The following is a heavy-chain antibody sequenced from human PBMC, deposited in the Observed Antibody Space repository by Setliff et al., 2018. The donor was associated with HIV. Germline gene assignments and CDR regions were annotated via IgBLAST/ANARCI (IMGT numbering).Heavy chain of an antibody. CDR1: GASISSTSYY. J-gene: IGHJ6*03. CDR2: TYYSGST. V-gene: IGHV4-61*01. D-gene: IGHD1-7*01. Sequence: SETLSLTCAVSGASISSTSYYWSWIRQPPGKGLEWIGYTYYSGSTNYNPSLKSRVTISVDTSKNQFSLKLSSVTAADTAVYYCARGDGTKYYYYYYMDVWGKGTTVTVSS. CDR3: ARGDGTKYYYYYYMDV.